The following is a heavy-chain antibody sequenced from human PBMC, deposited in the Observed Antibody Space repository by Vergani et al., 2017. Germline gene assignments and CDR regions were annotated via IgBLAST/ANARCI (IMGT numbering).Heavy chain of an antibody. CDR3: ARDLEAPRNYDSSGYYWSRNWFDP. CDR1: GYTFTSYA. V-gene: IGHV7-4-1*02. D-gene: IGHD3-22*01. J-gene: IGHJ5*02. CDR2: INTNTGNP. Sequence: QVQLVQSGSELKKPGASVKVSCKASGYTFTSYAMNWVRQAPGQGLEWMGWINTNTGNPTYAQGFTGRFVFSLDTSVSTAYLQISSLKAEDTAVYYCARDLEAPRNYDSSGYYWSRNWFDPWGQGTLVTVSS.